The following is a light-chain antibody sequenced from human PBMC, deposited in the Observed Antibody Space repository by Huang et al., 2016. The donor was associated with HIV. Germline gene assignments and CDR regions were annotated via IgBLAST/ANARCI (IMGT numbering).Light chain of an antibody. J-gene: IGKJ5*01. CDR3: QQYYTTPRDT. Sequence: DIQMTQSPSSLSASVGDRVTITCRASQDIRSSLAWYQQKPGKAPKLLLFAASRLESGVPSMFSGSGSGTDYTLTISSLQTEDFATYYCQQYYTTPRDTFGQGTRLAIK. CDR1: QDIRSS. V-gene: IGKV1-NL1*01. CDR2: AAS.